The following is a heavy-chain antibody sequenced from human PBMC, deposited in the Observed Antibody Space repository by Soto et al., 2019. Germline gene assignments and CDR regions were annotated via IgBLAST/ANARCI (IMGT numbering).Heavy chain of an antibody. J-gene: IGHJ4*02. D-gene: IGHD1-26*01. CDR3: ANLWGYSGSLLDY. CDR1: GFTFSRYG. CDR2: ISYDGSNK. Sequence: QVQMVESGGGVVQPGRSLRLSCAASGFTFSRYGMHWVRQAPGKGLEWVAVISYDGSNKYYADSVKGRFTISRDNSKNTLYLQMNSLRTEDTAVYYCANLWGYSGSLLDYWGQGTLDTVSS. V-gene: IGHV3-30*18.